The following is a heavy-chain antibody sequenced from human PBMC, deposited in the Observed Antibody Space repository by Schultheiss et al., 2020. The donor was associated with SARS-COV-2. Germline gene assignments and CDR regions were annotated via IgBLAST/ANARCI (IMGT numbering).Heavy chain of an antibody. Sequence: GSLRLSCTVSGGSVNSGSHNWSWIRQSPGKGLEWIGYIYHSGSTSYNPSLKSRVTISADTSTNEISLKLKSVTAADTAVYYCARVPRNSDIAVVPVASYDYYGLDVWGQGTTVTVSS. CDR2: IYHSGST. CDR1: GGSVNSGSHN. CDR3: ARVPRNSDIAVVPVASYDYYGLDV. D-gene: IGHD2-2*01. V-gene: IGHV4-61*01. J-gene: IGHJ6*02.